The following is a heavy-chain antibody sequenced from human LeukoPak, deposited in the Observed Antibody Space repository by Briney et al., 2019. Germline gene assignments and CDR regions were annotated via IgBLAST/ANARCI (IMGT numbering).Heavy chain of an antibody. CDR2: INPNSGGT. D-gene: IGHD4-17*01. J-gene: IGHJ3*02. Sequence: ASVKVSCKASGYTFTGYYMHWVRQAPGQGLEWMGWINPNSGGTNYAQKFQGWVTMTRDTSISTAYMELSRLRSDDTAVYYCARQVGRVTTGSNDAFDIWGQGTMVTVSS. CDR3: ARQVGRVTTGSNDAFDI. CDR1: GYTFTGYY. V-gene: IGHV1-2*04.